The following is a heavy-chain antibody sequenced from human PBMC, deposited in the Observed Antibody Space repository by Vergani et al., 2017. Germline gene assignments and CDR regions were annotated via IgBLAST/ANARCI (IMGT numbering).Heavy chain of an antibody. J-gene: IGHJ6*02. D-gene: IGHD6-13*01. CDR1: GYSFTTNA. CDR2: INTNTGNP. CDR3: ARDREGWYSSSPLLVVDV. V-gene: IGHV7-4-1*02. Sequence: QVQLVQSGSELKKPGASVKVSCKASGYSFTTNAMNWVRQAPGQGLEWMGWINTNTGNPTYAPGFTGRFVFSLDTSVSTAYLQINSLKAEDTAVYYCARDREGWYSSSPLLVVDVWGQGTTVTVSS.